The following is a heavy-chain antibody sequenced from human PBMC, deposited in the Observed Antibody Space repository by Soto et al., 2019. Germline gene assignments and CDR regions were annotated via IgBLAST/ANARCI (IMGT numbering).Heavy chain of an antibody. Sequence: QVTLKESGPVLVKPTETLTLTCTVSGFSLSKARMGVSWIRQPPGKALEWLAHIFWNEERSYNTSLKSTLTISTDTSKSPVVLTMTNVDPVDTGTFFCAXXXXXXXXXXXXDSWGQGTLVTVSS. CDR1: GFSLSKARMG. CDR3: AXXXXXXXXXXXXDS. CDR2: IFWNEER. J-gene: IGHJ4*02. V-gene: IGHV2-26*01.